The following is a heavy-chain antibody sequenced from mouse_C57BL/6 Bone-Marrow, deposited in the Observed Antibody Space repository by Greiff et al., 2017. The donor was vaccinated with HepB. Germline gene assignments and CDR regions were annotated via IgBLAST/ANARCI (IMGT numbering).Heavy chain of an antibody. Sequence: QVQLQQSGAELARPGASVKLSCKVSGYTFTDHTIHWMKQRPEQGLEWIGYIYPRDGSSRYNEKFKGKATLTEDKSSSTAYMQLNSLTSEDSAVFFCARRTTVGYFDVWGTGTTVTVSP. CDR2: IYPRDGSS. D-gene: IGHD1-1*01. CDR3: ARRTTVGYFDV. CDR1: GYTFTDHT. J-gene: IGHJ1*03. V-gene: IGHV1-78*01.